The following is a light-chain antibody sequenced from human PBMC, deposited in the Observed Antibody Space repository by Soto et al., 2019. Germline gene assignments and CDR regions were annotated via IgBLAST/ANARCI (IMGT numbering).Light chain of an antibody. J-gene: IGKJ2*01. V-gene: IGKV2-28*01. CDR2: LGS. CDR3: MQALQTPPT. CDR1: QSLLHNNGYNY. Sequence: EIVLTQSPLSLPVTPGEPASISCRSSQSLLHNNGYNYLDWYLQKPGQSPQLLIFLGSNRASGVPDRFSGSGSGTDFTLKISRVEAEDVGVYHWMQALQTPPTFGQGTKLEIK.